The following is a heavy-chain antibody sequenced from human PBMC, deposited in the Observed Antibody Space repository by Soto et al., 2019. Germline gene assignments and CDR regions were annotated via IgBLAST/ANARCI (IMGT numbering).Heavy chain of an antibody. V-gene: IGHV3-15*01. CDR3: TTEPYNWNYVAYYYYYMDV. CDR2: IKSKTDGGTT. J-gene: IGHJ6*03. Sequence: PGGSLRLSCAASGFTFSNAWMSWVRQAPGKGLEWVGRIKSKTDGGTTDYAAPVKGRFTISRDDSKNTLYLQMNSLKTEDTAVYYCTTEPYNWNYVAYYYYYMDVWGKGTTVTVS. CDR1: GFTFSNAW. D-gene: IGHD1-7*01.